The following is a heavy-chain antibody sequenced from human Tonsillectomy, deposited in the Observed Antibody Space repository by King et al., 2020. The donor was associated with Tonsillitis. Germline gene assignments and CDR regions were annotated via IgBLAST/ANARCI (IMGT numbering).Heavy chain of an antibody. Sequence: QLQESGPGLVRPSETPSLTCTVSGDSFSSYYWSWIRQSPGKGLEWIGYIHDSGSTNCNLSLKRRATISIDTFKKQFFLKLSSVTAADTAVYYCARDKVFWRGSTFCMDVWGQGTTVTVSS. V-gene: IGHV4-59*01. CDR3: ARDKVFWRGSTFCMDV. D-gene: IGHD3-10*01. CDR1: GDSFSSYY. CDR2: IHDSGST. J-gene: IGHJ6*01.